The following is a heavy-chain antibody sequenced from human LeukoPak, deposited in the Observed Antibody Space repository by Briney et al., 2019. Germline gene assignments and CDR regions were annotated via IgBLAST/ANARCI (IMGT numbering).Heavy chain of an antibody. D-gene: IGHD3-9*01. V-gene: IGHV3-11*06. Sequence: GRFTISRDNAKNSLYLQMNSLRAEDTAVYYCARAGDFGYFDWLPIDYYNSGMDVWGQGTTVTVSS. J-gene: IGHJ6*02. CDR3: ARAGDFGYFDWLPIDYYNSGMDV.